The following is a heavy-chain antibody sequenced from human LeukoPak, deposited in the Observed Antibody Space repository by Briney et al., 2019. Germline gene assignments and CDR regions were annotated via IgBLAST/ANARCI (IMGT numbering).Heavy chain of an antibody. D-gene: IGHD1-26*01. CDR2: INHSGST. Sequence: SETLSLTCAVYGGSFSGYYWSWIRQPPGKGLEWIGEINHSGSTNYNPSLKSRVTISVDTSKNQFSLKLSSVTAADTAVYYCARGARWELPRSPDYFDYWGQGTLVTVSS. J-gene: IGHJ4*02. CDR3: ARGARWELPRSPDYFDY. CDR1: GGSFSGYY. V-gene: IGHV4-34*09.